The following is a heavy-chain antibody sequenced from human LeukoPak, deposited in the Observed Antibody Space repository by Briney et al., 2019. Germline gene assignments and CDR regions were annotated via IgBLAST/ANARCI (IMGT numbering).Heavy chain of an antibody. V-gene: IGHV3-23*01. CDR2: VAGSGVTT. CDR3: AKGFHSDYCGNFHH. CDR1: GFTFSYYA. J-gene: IGHJ4*02. D-gene: IGHD2-21*01. Sequence: PGGSLRLSCAASGFTFSYYAMCWLRQAPGKGLEWGSTVAGSGVTTYYPNSVKGRFTVPRDKSKNMLYLQMNNLRVEDAAIYSCAKGFHSDYCGNFHHWGQGTLVTVSS.